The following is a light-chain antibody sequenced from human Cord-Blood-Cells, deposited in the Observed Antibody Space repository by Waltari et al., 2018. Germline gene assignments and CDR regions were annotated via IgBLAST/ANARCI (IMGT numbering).Light chain of an antibody. CDR3: QAWDSSTAV. CDR2: QDS. V-gene: IGLV3-1*01. Sequence: SYELTQPPSVSASPGQTAGITVAGEHLVDKYACWYQQKPGQSPVLVIYQDSKRPSGIPERFSGSNSGNTATLTISGTQAMDEADYYCQAWDSSTAVFGGGTKLTVL. CDR1: HLVDKY. J-gene: IGLJ3*02.